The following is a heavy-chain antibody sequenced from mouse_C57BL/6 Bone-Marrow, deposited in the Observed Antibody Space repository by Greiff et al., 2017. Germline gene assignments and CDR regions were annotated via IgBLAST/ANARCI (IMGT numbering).Heavy chain of an antibody. V-gene: IGHV5-16*01. CDR3: ARDGYRYFDV. CDR1: GFTFSDYY. CDR2: INYDGSST. Sequence: EVQVVESEGGLVQPGSSMKLSCTASGFTFSDYYMAWVRQVPEKGLEWVANINYDGSSTYYLDSLKSRFIISRDNAKNIPYLQMSSLKSEDTATYYCARDGYRYFDVWGTGTTVTVSS. J-gene: IGHJ1*03.